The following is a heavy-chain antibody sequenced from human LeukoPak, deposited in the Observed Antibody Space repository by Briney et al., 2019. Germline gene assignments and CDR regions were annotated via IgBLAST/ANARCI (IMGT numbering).Heavy chain of an antibody. V-gene: IGHV4-34*01. D-gene: IGHD6-19*01. CDR2: INHSGST. Sequence: SETLSLTCAVYGGSFSGYYWSWIRQPPGKGLEWIGEINHSGSTNYNPSLKSRVTISVDTSKNQFSLKLRYVTAADTAVYYCARGNSIPVAGTIEDYWGQRTLVTVSS. J-gene: IGHJ4*02. CDR3: ARGNSIPVAGTIEDY. CDR1: GGSFSGYY.